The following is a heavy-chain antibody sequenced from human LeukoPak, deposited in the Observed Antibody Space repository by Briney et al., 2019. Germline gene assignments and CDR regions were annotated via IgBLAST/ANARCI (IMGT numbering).Heavy chain of an antibody. CDR2: MNPNSGNT. CDR1: GYTFTSYD. D-gene: IGHD3-10*01. J-gene: IGHJ3*02. CDR3: ASSGVLLWFGELFRANAFDI. V-gene: IGHV1-8*01. Sequence: ASVKVSCKASGYTFTSYDINWVRQATGQGLEWMGWMNPNSGNTGYAQKFQGRVTMTRNTSIRTTYMELSSLRSEDTAVYYCASSGVLLWFGELFRANAFDIWGQGTMVTVSS.